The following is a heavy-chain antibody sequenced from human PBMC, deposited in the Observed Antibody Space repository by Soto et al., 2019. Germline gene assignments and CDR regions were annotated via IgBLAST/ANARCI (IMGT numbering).Heavy chain of an antibody. CDR1: AGTFSSYA. V-gene: IGHV1-69*12. D-gene: IGHD2-21*02. Sequence: QVQLVQSGAEVKKPGSSVKVSCKATAGTFSSYAISWVRQAPGQGLEWMGGIIPMFGTPNYAQKFQGRVTITADESTSTAYMELSSLRSEDTAVYYGARDVVVVTAIRGWFDSWGQGTLVTVSS. CDR2: IIPMFGTP. CDR3: ARDVVVVTAIRGWFDS. J-gene: IGHJ5*01.